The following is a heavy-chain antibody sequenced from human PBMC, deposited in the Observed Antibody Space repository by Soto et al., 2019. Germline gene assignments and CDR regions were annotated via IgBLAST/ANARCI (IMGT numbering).Heavy chain of an antibody. CDR1: GGTFSSYT. CDR3: AHNNPYSSTSDAFDI. CDR2: IIPILGIA. D-gene: IGHD6-13*01. V-gene: IGHV1-69*02. J-gene: IGHJ3*02. Sequence: QVQLVQSGAEVKKPGSSVKVSCKASGGTFSSYTISWVRQAPGQGLEWMGRIIPILGIANYAQKFQGRVTITADKSTSTAYMELSSLRSEDTAVYYCAHNNPYSSTSDAFDIWGQGTMVTVSS.